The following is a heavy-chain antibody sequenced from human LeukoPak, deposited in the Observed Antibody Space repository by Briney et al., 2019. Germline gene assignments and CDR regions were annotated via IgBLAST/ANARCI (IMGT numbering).Heavy chain of an antibody. Sequence: SETLSLTCTVSGGSISSYYWSWIRQPAGKGLEWIGRIYTSGSTNYNPSLKSRVTMSVDTSKNQFSLKLSSVTAADTAVYYCARDMADYYYYYYMDVWGKGTTVTVSS. V-gene: IGHV4-4*07. CDR2: IYTSGST. CDR3: ARDMADYYYYYYMDV. J-gene: IGHJ6*03. CDR1: GGSISSYY. D-gene: IGHD5-24*01.